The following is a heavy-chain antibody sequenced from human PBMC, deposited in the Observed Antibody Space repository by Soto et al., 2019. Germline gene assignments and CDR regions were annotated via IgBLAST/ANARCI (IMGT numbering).Heavy chain of an antibody. CDR2: IFTSGYT. J-gene: IGHJ4*02. Sequence: SETLSLTCTVSGDSISSYYWNWIRQPAGKGLEWIGRIFTSGYTKYNPSLKSRVTMSVDTSKNQFSLKLSSVTAADTAVYYCATAPGGYYYFDYWGQGTLVTVYS. CDR3: ATAPGGYYYFDY. CDR1: GDSISSYY. V-gene: IGHV4-4*07. D-gene: IGHD3-22*01.